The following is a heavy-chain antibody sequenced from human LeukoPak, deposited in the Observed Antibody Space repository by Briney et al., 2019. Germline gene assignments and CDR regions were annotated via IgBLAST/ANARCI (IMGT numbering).Heavy chain of an antibody. CDR2: ISWNSGSI. J-gene: IGHJ6*02. D-gene: IGHD4-17*01. V-gene: IGHV3-9*01. Sequence: GGSLRLSCAASGFTFDDYAMHWVRQAPGKGLEWASGISWNSGSIGYADSVKGRFTISRDNAKNSLYLQMNSLRAEDTALYYCAKATVTTYLYYSGMDVWGQGTTVTVSS. CDR1: GFTFDDYA. CDR3: AKATVTTYLYYSGMDV.